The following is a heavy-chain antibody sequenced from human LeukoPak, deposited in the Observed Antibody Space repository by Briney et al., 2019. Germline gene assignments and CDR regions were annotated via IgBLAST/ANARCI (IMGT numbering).Heavy chain of an antibody. CDR1: GFTFSSYS. CDR3: ARGQGYCSSTSCYNWFDP. Sequence: GGSLRLSCAASGFTFSSYSMNWVRQAPGKGLEWVSSISSSSSYIYYADSVKGRFTISRDNAKNSLYLQMNSLRAEDTAVYYCARGQGYCSSTSCYNWFDPWGQGTLVTVSS. CDR2: ISSSSSYI. V-gene: IGHV3-21*04. J-gene: IGHJ5*02. D-gene: IGHD2-2*01.